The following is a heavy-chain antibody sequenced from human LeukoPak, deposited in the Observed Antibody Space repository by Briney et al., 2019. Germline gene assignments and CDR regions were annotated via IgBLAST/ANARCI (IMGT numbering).Heavy chain of an antibody. V-gene: IGHV4-39*07. D-gene: IGHD3-22*01. CDR1: GGSISSGSYY. Sequence: PSQTLSLTCTVSGGSISSGSYYWGWIRQPPGKGLEWIGSIYRSGSTYYNPSLKSRVTISVDTSKNQFSLKLTSVTAADTAVYYCARAGRPNYYDSSGYSGHDAFDIWGQGTMVTVSS. CDR2: IYRSGST. CDR3: ARAGRPNYYDSSGYSGHDAFDI. J-gene: IGHJ3*02.